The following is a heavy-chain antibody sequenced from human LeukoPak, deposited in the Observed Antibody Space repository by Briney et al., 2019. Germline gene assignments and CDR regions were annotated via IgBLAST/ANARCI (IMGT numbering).Heavy chain of an antibody. CDR1: GFTFSSYG. J-gene: IGHJ4*02. CDR3: AKDRALWRLQYYFDY. D-gene: IGHD6-25*01. Sequence: GRSLRLSCAASGFTFSSYGMHWVRQAPGKGLEWVAVIWYDGGNKYYADSVKGRFTISRDNSKNTLYLQMNSLRAEDTAVYYCAKDRALWRLQYYFDYWGQGTLVTVSS. V-gene: IGHV3-33*06. CDR2: IWYDGGNK.